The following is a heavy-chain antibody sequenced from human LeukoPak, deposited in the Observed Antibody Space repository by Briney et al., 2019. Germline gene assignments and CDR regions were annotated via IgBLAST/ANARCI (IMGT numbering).Heavy chain of an antibody. CDR1: GFTFSSYW. Sequence: PGGSLRLSCAASGFTFSSYWMSWARQAPGKGLEWVANIKQDGSEKYYVDSVKGRFTISRDNAKNSLYLQMNSLRAEDTAVYYCAREAKTPWETWIGNIVVVPAAEGKHNWFDPWGQGTLVTVSS. D-gene: IGHD2-2*01. CDR3: AREAKTPWETWIGNIVVVPAAEGKHNWFDP. V-gene: IGHV3-7*01. CDR2: IKQDGSEK. J-gene: IGHJ5*02.